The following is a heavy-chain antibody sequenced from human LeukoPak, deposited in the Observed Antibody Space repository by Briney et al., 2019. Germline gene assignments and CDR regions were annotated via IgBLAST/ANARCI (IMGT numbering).Heavy chain of an antibody. CDR3: TAEDGWFDP. V-gene: IGHV3-15*01. Sequence: GGSLRLSCAASGFTFSNAWMNWVRRGPGKGLEWVGRIKSKVHGGTIDYAAPVKGRFTISRDDSKNTLYLQMNSLKTEDTAVYYCTAEDGWFDPWGQGTLVTVSS. CDR1: GFTFSNAW. J-gene: IGHJ5*02. CDR2: IKSKVHGGTI.